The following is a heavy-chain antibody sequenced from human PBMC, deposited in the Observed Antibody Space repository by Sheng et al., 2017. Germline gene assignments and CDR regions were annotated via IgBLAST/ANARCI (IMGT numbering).Heavy chain of an antibody. CDR2: IIPIFGTA. CDR3: ARDSVRFRYSGSYGAFDI. D-gene: IGHD1-26*01. V-gene: IGHV1-69*01. J-gene: IGHJ3*02. Sequence: QVQLVQSGAEVKKPGSSVKVSCKASGGTFSSYAISWVRQAPGQGLEWMGGIIPIFGTANYAQKFQGRVTITADESTSTAYMELSSLRSEDTAVYYCARDSVRFRYSGSYGAFDIWGQGTMVTVSS. CDR1: GGTFSSYA.